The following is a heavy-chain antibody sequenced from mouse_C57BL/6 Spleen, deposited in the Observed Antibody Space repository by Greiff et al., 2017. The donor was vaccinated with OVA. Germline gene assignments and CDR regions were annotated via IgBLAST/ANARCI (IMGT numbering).Heavy chain of an antibody. D-gene: IGHD1-1*01. CDR2: ISPRSGNT. CDR3: ARECYYGSSYDY. CDR1: GYTFTSYG. V-gene: IGHV1-81*01. J-gene: IGHJ2*01. Sequence: QVQLQQSGAELARPGASVKLSCKASGYTFTSYGISWVKQRPGQGLEWIGEISPRSGNTYYNEQFKGKATLTADNSSSTAYMESRGQTYEDSAVYVCARECYYGSSYDYWGQGTTLTVSS.